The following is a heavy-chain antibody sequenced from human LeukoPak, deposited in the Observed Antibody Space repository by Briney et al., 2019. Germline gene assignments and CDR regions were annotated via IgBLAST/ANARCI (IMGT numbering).Heavy chain of an antibody. V-gene: IGHV4-39*07. CDR3: AREGGVPHAPNWFDP. D-gene: IGHD3-10*01. CDR2: IYYSGST. CDR1: GGSISSSSYY. Sequence: PSETLSLTCTVPGGSISSSSYYWGWIRQPPGKGLEWIGSIYYSGSTYYNPSLKSRVTISVDTSKNQFSLKLSSVTAADTAVYYCAREGGVPHAPNWFDPWGQGTLVTVSS. J-gene: IGHJ5*02.